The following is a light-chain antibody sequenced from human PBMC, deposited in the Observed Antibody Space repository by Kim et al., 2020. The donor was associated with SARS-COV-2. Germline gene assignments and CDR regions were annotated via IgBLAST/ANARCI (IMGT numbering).Light chain of an antibody. J-gene: IGLJ3*02. CDR2: YDS. CDR3: QVWDSSSDHPV. Sequence: SYELTQPPSVSVAPGKTARITCGGNNIGSKSVHWYQQKPGQAPVLVIYYDSDRPSGIPERFSGSNSGNTATLTISRDEAGDEADYYCQVWDSSSDHPVFG. CDR1: NIGSKS. V-gene: IGLV3-21*04.